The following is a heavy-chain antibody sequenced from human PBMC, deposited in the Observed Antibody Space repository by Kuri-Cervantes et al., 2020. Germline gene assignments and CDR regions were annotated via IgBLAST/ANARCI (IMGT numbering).Heavy chain of an antibody. CDR1: GFTFSSHS. J-gene: IGHJ5*02. CDR2: ISSSSSTI. D-gene: IGHD3-9*01. Sequence: GGSLRLSCAASGFTFSSHSMNWVRQAPGKGLEWVSYISSSSSTIYYADSVKGRFTISRDNSKNTLYLQMNSLRAEDTAVYYCAKIARGTSDILTTWGQGTLVTVSS. V-gene: IGHV3-48*01. CDR3: AKIARGTSDILTT.